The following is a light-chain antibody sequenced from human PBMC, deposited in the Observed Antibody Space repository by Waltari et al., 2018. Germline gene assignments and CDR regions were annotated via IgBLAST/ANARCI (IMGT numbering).Light chain of an antibody. J-gene: IGKJ1*01. V-gene: IGKV1-5*03. CDR1: PSISSW. CDR3: QQYNNYPGT. Sequence: DIQMTQSPSTLSVSVGDRVTITCRASPSISSWLAWYQQKPGKAPKLLIYKASSLQGGVPSRFSGSGSWTEFTLTISSLQPDDFATYYCQQYNNYPGTFGQGTKVEIK. CDR2: KAS.